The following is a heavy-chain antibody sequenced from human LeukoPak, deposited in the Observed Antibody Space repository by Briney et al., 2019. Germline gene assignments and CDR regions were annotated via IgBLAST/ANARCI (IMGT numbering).Heavy chain of an antibody. CDR3: SRGLHDYGDSNYYFDQ. CDR2: IKKKGYGETT. J-gene: IGHJ4*02. Sequence: PGGSLTLSCTASGFIFGDDAGSGFRQAPGGGVEFVSFIKKKGYGETTDYAASVRGRFTISRDDAKSTAYLQMNSLEIEDTALYYCSRGLHDYGDSNYYFDQWGRGTQVTVSS. CDR1: GFIFGDDA. V-gene: IGHV3-49*03. D-gene: IGHD4-17*01.